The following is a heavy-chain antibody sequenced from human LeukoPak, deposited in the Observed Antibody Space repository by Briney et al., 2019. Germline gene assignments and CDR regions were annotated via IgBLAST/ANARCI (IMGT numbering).Heavy chain of an antibody. J-gene: IGHJ4*02. CDR3: ARDRWSYGHSYGRRLFDY. CDR1: GGSFSGYY. D-gene: IGHD5-18*01. CDR2: INHSGST. V-gene: IGHV4-34*01. Sequence: PSETLSLTCVVYGGSFSGYYWSWIRQPPGKGLEWIGEINHSGSTNYNPSLKSRVTISVDTSKNQFSLKLSSVTAADTAVYYCARDRWSYGHSYGRRLFDYWGQGTLVTVSS.